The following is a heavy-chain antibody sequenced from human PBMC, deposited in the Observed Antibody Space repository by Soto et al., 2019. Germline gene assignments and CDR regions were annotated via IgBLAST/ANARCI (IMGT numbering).Heavy chain of an antibody. CDR1: GYTFTSYG. Sequence: ASVKVSCKASGYTFTSYGISWVRLAPGQGLEWMGWISAYNGNTNYAQKLQGRVTMTTDTSTSTAYMELRSLRSDDTAVYYCAREPMPASYDSSGYYHNDAFDIWGQGTMDTVSS. V-gene: IGHV1-18*01. CDR3: AREPMPASYDSSGYYHNDAFDI. CDR2: ISAYNGNT. D-gene: IGHD3-22*01. J-gene: IGHJ3*02.